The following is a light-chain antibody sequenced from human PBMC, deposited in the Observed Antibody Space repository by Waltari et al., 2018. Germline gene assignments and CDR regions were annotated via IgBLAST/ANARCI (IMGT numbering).Light chain of an antibody. CDR1: QSVSSSY. J-gene: IGKJ1*01. CDR2: GAS. V-gene: IGKV3-20*01. Sequence: ARQSVSSSYLAWDRQKPGQAPRLLIYGASSRATGIPDRFSGSGSGTDFTLTISRLEPEDFAVYYCQQYGSSPLTFGQGTKVEIK. CDR3: QQYGSSPLT.